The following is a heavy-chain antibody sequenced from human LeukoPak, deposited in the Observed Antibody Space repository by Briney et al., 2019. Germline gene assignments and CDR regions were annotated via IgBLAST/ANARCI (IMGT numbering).Heavy chain of an antibody. CDR3: ARLSITMARGVIDY. D-gene: IGHD3-10*01. Sequence: GGSLRLSCAASGFTFSNAWMSWVRQAPGKGLEWVANIKQDGSEKYYVDSVKGRFTISRDNAKNSLYLQMNSLRAEDTAVYYCARLSITMARGVIDYWGQGTLVTVSS. J-gene: IGHJ4*02. V-gene: IGHV3-7*01. CDR2: IKQDGSEK. CDR1: GFTFSNAW.